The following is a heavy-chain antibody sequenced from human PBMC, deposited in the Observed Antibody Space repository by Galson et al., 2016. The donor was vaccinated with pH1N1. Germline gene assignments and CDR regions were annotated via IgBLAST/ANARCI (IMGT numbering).Heavy chain of an antibody. Sequence: SLRLSCAASGLPFDDYYFMWIRQAPDRGLEWVGFIRGKRFGQTTEHAASVKGRFTISRDDSKNTAYLQMNSLKADDTAIYYCTSLRFGHNWFDPWGQGSLVIVS. J-gene: IGHJ5*02. CDR1: GLPFDDYY. D-gene: IGHD3-10*01. V-gene: IGHV3-49*03. CDR2: IRGKRFGQTT. CDR3: TSLRFGHNWFDP.